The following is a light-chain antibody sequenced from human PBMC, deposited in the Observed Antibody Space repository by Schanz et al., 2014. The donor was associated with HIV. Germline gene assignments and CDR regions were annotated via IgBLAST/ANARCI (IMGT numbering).Light chain of an antibody. J-gene: IGLJ3*02. V-gene: IGLV2-23*02. CDR2: EVN. Sequence: QSALTQPASVSGSPGQSITISCTGTSSAVANYNLVSWYQQHPGKAPKLIIFEVNKRPSGLSNRFSGSKSGNTASLTISGLQAEDEADYYCCSYAGSSPWVFGGGTKLTVL. CDR1: SSAVANYNL. CDR3: CSYAGSSPWV.